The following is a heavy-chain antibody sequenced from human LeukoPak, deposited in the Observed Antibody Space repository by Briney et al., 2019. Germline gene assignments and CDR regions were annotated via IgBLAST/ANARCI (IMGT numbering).Heavy chain of an antibody. CDR3: ARVTLFRGAQIDS. CDR2: IY. J-gene: IGHJ4*02. V-gene: IGHV4-30-4*01. CDR1: GASISRGDYL. D-gene: IGHD3-10*01. Sequence: SETLSLTCTVSGASISRGDYLWSWIRQPPGMGLEWIGNIYNASLKSRVTISIDTSKNQFSLNLSTVTAADTAVYFCARVTLFRGAQIDSWGQGTLVTVSS.